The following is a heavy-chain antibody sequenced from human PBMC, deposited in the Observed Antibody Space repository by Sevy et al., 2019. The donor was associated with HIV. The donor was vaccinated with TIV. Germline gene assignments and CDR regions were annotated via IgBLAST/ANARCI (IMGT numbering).Heavy chain of an antibody. CDR2: ISYDGSNK. Sequence: GGSLRLSCAASGFTFSSYAMHWVRQAPGKGLEWVAVISYDGSNKYYADSVKGRFTISRDNAKNSLYLQMNSLRDEDTAVYYCARHPYYDSSGYVDYWGQGTLVTVSS. CDR3: ARHPYYDSSGYVDY. J-gene: IGHJ4*02. V-gene: IGHV3-30-3*01. CDR1: GFTFSSYA. D-gene: IGHD3-22*01.